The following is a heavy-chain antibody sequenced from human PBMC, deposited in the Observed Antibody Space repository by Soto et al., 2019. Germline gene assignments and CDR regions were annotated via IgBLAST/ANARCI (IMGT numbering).Heavy chain of an antibody. J-gene: IGHJ4*02. CDR3: ARAPSGSYYSFFDY. Sequence: QVQLVESGGGVVQPGRSLRLSCAASGFTFSSYGMHWVRQAPGKGLEWVAVIWYDGSNKYYADSVKGRFTISRDNSKNTLYLQMHSLRAEDTVVYYCARAPSGSYYSFFDYWGQGTLVTVSS. CDR1: GFTFSSYG. CDR2: IWYDGSNK. V-gene: IGHV3-33*01. D-gene: IGHD3-10*01.